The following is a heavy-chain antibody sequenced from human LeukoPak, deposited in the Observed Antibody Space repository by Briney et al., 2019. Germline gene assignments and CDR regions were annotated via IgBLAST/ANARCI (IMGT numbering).Heavy chain of an antibody. J-gene: IGHJ4*02. CDR1: GFTFITYA. D-gene: IGHD2-21*02. CDR2: ISGTDSGT. V-gene: IGHV3-23*01. Sequence: GGSLRLSCEASGFTFITYAMSWVRQAPGKGLQWVSGISGTDSGTYYTDSVKGRFTISRDNSKNTVYLQIDSLRAEDTAVYYCAKCMSGSGVCLNFDSLGQGNLFTVSS. CDR3: AKCMSGSGVCLNFDS.